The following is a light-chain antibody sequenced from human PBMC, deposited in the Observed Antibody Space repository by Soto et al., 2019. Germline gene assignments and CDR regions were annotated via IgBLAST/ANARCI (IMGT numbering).Light chain of an antibody. Sequence: QSVLTPPPSASGTPGQRVTISCSGSSSNIGSNYVYWYQQLPGTAPKLLIYSNNQRPSGVPDRFSGSKSGTSASLAISGLRSEDEADYYCAAWDDSLSGYVFGTGTKLTVL. J-gene: IGLJ1*01. V-gene: IGLV1-47*02. CDR1: SSNIGSNY. CDR3: AAWDDSLSGYV. CDR2: SNN.